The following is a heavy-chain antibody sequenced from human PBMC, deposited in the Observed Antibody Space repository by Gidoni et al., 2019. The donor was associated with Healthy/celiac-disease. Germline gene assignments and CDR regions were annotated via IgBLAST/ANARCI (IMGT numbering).Heavy chain of an antibody. V-gene: IGHV4-39*01. CDR1: GASISSGSFY. J-gene: IGHJ4*02. CDR3: ASHNYYDSSGYFYY. CDR2: IYYSGST. Sequence: QLQLQESGPGLVKPSETLSLTCAVSGASISSGSFYWGWIRQPPGKGLEWIGSIYYSGSTYCDPSLKSRVTISIDSSKKQFSLKLSSVTAADTAVYYCASHNYYDSSGYFYYWGQGTLVTVSS. D-gene: IGHD3-22*01.